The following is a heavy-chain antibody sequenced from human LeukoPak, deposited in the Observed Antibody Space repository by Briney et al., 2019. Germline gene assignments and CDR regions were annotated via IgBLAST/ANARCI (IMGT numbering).Heavy chain of an antibody. CDR3: AREVRRTYDYYYYYMDV. V-gene: IGHV3-74*01. J-gene: IGHJ6*03. Sequence: GGSLRLSCAASGFTFSSYWMHWVRQAPGKGLVWVSRINSDGSSTSYADSVKGRFTISGDNAKNTLYLQMNSLRAEDTAVYYCAREVRRTYDYYYYYMDVWGKGTTVTVSS. CDR2: INSDGSST. CDR1: GFTFSSYW.